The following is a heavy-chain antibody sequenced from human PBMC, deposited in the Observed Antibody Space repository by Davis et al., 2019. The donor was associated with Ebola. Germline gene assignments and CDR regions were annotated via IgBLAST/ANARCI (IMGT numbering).Heavy chain of an antibody. Sequence: SVKVSCKASGGSFYYAFSWVRQAAGQGLEWMGGIIPASGKVNYAQNFQGRLTITADESATTAFMELNILKSEDTAIYFCARGGFGEFLIFDPWGQGTLVTVSS. CDR1: GGSFYYA. CDR3: ARGGFGEFLIFDP. V-gene: IGHV1-69*13. D-gene: IGHD3-10*01. J-gene: IGHJ5*02. CDR2: IIPASGKV.